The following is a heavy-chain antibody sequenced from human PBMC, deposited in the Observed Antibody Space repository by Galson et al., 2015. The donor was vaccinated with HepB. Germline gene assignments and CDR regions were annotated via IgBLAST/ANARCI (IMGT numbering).Heavy chain of an antibody. CDR2: INPNSGGT. V-gene: IGHV1-2*02. CDR1: GYTFTGYY. CDR3: ARNNIVVGVTGTYYYYGMDV. J-gene: IGHJ6*02. D-gene: IGHD1-26*01. Sequence: SVKVSCKASGYTFTGYYMHWVRQAPGQGLEWMGLINPNSGGTNFAQKLQGRVTMTRDTSISTAYMELSRLRSDDTAVYYCARNNIVVGVTGTYYYYGMDVWGQGTTVTVSS.